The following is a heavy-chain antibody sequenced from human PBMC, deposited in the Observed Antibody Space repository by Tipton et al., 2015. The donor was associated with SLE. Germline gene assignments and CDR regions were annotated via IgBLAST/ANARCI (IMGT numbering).Heavy chain of an antibody. J-gene: IGHJ3*02. CDR3: TGGRYYDFWSRI. D-gene: IGHD3-3*01. V-gene: IGHV3-49*03. Sequence: SLRLSCTASGFTFGDYAMTWFRQAPGKGLEWVGFIRSKAYGGTTEYAASVKGRFTISRDDTKSIAYLQMNSLKTEDTAVYYCTGGRYYDFWSRIWGQGTMVTVSS. CDR1: GFTFGDYA. CDR2: IRSKAYGGTT.